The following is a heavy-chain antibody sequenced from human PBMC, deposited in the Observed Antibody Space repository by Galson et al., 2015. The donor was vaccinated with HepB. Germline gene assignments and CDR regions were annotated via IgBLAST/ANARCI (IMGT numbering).Heavy chain of an antibody. Sequence: SVKVSCKASGGTFSSYAISWVRQAPGQGLEWMGRIIPILGIANYAQKFQGRVTITADKSTGTAYMELSSLRSEDTAVYYCARSGGYSGYDFDYWGQGTLVTVSS. J-gene: IGHJ4*02. CDR2: IIPILGIA. D-gene: IGHD5-12*01. V-gene: IGHV1-69*04. CDR1: GGTFSSYA. CDR3: ARSGGYSGYDFDY.